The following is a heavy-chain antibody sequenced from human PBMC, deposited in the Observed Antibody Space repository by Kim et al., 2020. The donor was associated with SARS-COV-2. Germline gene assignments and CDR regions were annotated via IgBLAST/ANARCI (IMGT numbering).Heavy chain of an antibody. Sequence: GGSLRLSCAASGFTFSSYGMHWVRQAPGKGLEWVAVISYDGSNKYYADSVKGRFTISRDNSKNTLYLQMNSLRAEDTAVYYCAKDRGSNWHEGSYYYGMDVWGQGTTVTVSS. J-gene: IGHJ6*02. CDR3: AKDRGSNWHEGSYYYGMDV. D-gene: IGHD1-1*01. CDR1: GFTFSSYG. CDR2: ISYDGSNK. V-gene: IGHV3-30*18.